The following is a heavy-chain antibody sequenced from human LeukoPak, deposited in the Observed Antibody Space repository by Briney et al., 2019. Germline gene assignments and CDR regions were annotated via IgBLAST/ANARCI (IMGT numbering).Heavy chain of an antibody. D-gene: IGHD4-17*01. J-gene: IGHJ4*02. V-gene: IGHV3-23*01. CDR2: ISGGGETT. CDR3: ARDYADYVGYFFFDY. CDR1: GFTFSSYG. Sequence: PGGSLRLSCGTSGFTFSSYGMSWVRQAPGKGLEWVSSISGGGETTYYADSAKGRFTISRDNSQNTLYLQMNSLRAEDTAVYYCARDYADYVGYFFFDYWGQGTLVTVSS.